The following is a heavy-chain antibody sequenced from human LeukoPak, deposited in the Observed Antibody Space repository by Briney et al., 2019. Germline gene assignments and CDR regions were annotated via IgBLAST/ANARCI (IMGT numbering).Heavy chain of an antibody. CDR3: ARDFYYDSSGFTPPSGAFDI. V-gene: IGHV4-31*03. D-gene: IGHD3-22*01. CDR2: IYYSGST. CDR1: GGSISSGGYY. J-gene: IGHJ3*02. Sequence: SQTLSLTCTVSGGSISSGGYYWSWIRQHPGKGLEWIGSIYYSGSTYYNPSLKSRVTISVDTSKNQFSLKLSSVTAADTAVYYCARDFYYDSSGFTPPSGAFDIWGQGTMVTVSS.